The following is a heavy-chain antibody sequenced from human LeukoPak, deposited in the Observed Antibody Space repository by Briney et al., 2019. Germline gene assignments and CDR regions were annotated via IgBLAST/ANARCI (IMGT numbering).Heavy chain of an antibody. J-gene: IGHJ4*02. CDR2: INAGNGNT. D-gene: IGHD4-17*01. CDR1: GYTFTSYT. V-gene: IGHV1-3*01. Sequence: ASVKVSCKASGYTFTSYTMHWVRQAPGQRLEWMGWINAGNGNTKYSQKFQGRITITRDTSASTAYMELSSLRSEDTAVYYCASLSDYGERTDHWGQGALVTVSS. CDR3: ASLSDYGERTDH.